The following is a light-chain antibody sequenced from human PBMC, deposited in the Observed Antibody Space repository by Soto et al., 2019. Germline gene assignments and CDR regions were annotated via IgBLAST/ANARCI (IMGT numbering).Light chain of an antibody. CDR2: EVS. CDR3: SSCTSSSTHVV. V-gene: IGLV2-14*01. Sequence: QSFLTQPASVSGSPGQSITIACTGTSSDVGGYNYVSWYQQHPGKAPKLMIYEVSNRPSGVSNRFSGSKSGNTASLTISGLQAEDEADYYCSSCTSSSTHVVFGGGTKVTVL. J-gene: IGLJ2*01. CDR1: SSDVGGYNY.